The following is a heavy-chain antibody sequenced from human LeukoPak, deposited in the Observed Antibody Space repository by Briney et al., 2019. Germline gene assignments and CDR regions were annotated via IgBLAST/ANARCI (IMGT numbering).Heavy chain of an antibody. V-gene: IGHV1-46*03. CDR2: INPSGGST. Sequence: ASVKVSCKASGYTFTSYYMHWVRQAPGQGLEWMGIINPSGGSTSYAQKFQGRVTMTRDTSTSTVYMELSSLRSEDTAVCYCARDGSAYDFWSGYWMDFDYWGQGTLVTVSS. D-gene: IGHD3-3*01. J-gene: IGHJ4*02. CDR1: GYTFTSYY. CDR3: ARDGSAYDFWSGYWMDFDY.